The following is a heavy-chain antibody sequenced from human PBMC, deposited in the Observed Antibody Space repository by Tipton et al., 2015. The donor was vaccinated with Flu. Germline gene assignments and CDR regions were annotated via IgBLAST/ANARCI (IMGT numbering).Heavy chain of an antibody. J-gene: IGHJ4*02. CDR1: GGSISSYY. V-gene: IGHV4-59*01. CDR2: IYYSGST. CDR3: ARDYYDSSGYYYQD. Sequence: TLSLTCTVSGGSISSYYWSWIRQPPGKGLEWIGYIYYSGSTNYNPSLKSRVTISVDTSKNQFSLKLSSVTAADTAVYYCARDYYDSSGYYYQDWGQGTLVTVFS. D-gene: IGHD3-22*01.